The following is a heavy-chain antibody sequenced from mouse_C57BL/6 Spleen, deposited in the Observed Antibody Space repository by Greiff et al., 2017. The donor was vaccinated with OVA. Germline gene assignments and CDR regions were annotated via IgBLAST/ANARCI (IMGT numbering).Heavy chain of an antibody. CDR2: IYPGSGST. D-gene: IGHD2-1*01. CDR1: GYTFTSYW. Sequence: VQLVESGAELVKPGASVKMSCKASGYTFTSYWITWVKQRPGQGLEWIGDIYPGSGSTNYNEKFKSKATLTVDTSSSTAYMQLSSLASEDSAVYYCARSEGGNHWYFDVWGTGTTVTVSS. J-gene: IGHJ1*03. V-gene: IGHV1-55*01. CDR3: ARSEGGNHWYFDV.